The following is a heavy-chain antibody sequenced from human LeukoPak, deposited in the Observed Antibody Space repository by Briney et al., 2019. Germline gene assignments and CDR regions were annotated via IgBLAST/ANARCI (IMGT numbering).Heavy chain of an antibody. CDR3: ATPKAVHWYGDKICFPAFDF. J-gene: IGHJ3*01. D-gene: IGHD3-10*01. V-gene: IGHV1-24*01. CDR2: FDPDSERM. Sequence: ASVKVSCRISGNTLSDFFIHWVRQAPGKGPEWLGGFDPDSERMMFAQKYQDRLTMTEHTSTDTAHMELTNLPFEDTAGIFCATPKAVHWYGDKICFPAFDFWGQGTTVIVSS. CDR1: GNTLSDFF.